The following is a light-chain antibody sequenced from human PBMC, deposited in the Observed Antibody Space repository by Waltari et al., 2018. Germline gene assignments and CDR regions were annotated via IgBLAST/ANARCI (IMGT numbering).Light chain of an antibody. CDR3: QQRVTWPPIT. CDR1: QSVTNY. J-gene: IGKJ5*01. Sequence: EIVLTQSPVLLSLSPGETATLSCRASQSVTNYLAWYQQRPGQAPRLLIYHASNRATGIPARFSGSGSGTDFTLTINSLEPEDFAVYYCQQRVTWPPITFGQGTRLEIK. V-gene: IGKV3-11*01. CDR2: HAS.